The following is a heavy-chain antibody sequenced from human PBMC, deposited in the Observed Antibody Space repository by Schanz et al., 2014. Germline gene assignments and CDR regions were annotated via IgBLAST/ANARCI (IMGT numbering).Heavy chain of an antibody. J-gene: IGHJ4*02. CDR1: LFPFISYF. CDR3: ARDRRNADLDY. V-gene: IGHV3-11*04. D-gene: IGHD1-1*01. Sequence: SLLLSFSSSLFPFISYFISFLLHPPSRWLEWVSYIGNGGVTIYYADSVKGRFTISRDNAKNSLYLEMNSLRAEDTALYYCARDRRNADLDYWGQGTLVTVAS. CDR2: IGNGGVTI.